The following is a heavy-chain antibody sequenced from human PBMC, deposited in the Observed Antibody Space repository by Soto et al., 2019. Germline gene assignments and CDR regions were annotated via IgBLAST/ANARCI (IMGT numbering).Heavy chain of an antibody. CDR3: AKEWYYDILTGYYGGSDY. D-gene: IGHD3-9*01. CDR2: ISGSGGST. V-gene: IGHV3-23*01. CDR1: GFTFSSYA. J-gene: IGHJ4*02. Sequence: GGSLRLSCAASGFTFSSYAMSWVRQAPGKGLEWVSAISGSGGSTYYADSMKGRFTISRDNSKNTLYLQMNSLRAEDTAVFYCAKEWYYDILTGYYGGSDYWGQGTLVTVSS.